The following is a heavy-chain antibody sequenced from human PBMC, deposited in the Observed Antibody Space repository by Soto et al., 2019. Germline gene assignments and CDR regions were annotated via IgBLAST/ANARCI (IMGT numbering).Heavy chain of an antibody. CDR3: ARGTKRHYYGSGVFDY. J-gene: IGHJ4*02. V-gene: IGHV4-34*01. Sequence: QVQLQQWGAGLLKPSETLSLTCAVHGGSFSDYYWSWIRQPPGKGLEWIGEINHSGGTNYNPSLKRRVTILVDTAGNQCSLKLSSVTAADTAVDYCARGTKRHYYGSGVFDYWGQGTLVTVSS. D-gene: IGHD3-10*01. CDR1: GGSFSDYY. CDR2: INHSGGT.